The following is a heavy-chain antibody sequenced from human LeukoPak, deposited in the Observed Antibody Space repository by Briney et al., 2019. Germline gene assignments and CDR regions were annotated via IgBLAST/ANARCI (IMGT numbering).Heavy chain of an antibody. V-gene: IGHV3-11*01. Sequence: AGSLRLSCAASGFTFSDYYMSWIRQAPGKGLEWVSYISSSGSTIYYADSVKGRFTISRDNAKNSLYLQMNSLRAEDTAVYYCARDNYYDSSGPLGYWGQGTLVTVSS. D-gene: IGHD3-22*01. CDR3: ARDNYYDSSGPLGY. CDR1: GFTFSDYY. J-gene: IGHJ4*02. CDR2: ISSSGSTI.